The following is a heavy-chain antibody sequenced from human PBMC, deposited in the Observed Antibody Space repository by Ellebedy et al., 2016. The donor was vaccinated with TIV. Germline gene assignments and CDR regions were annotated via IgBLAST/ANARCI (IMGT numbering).Heavy chain of an antibody. CDR1: GYTLTAYP. CDR2: INTNTGNP. J-gene: IGHJ6*03. CDR3: ARDSRYNWNDWDYYHMDV. Sequence: ASVKVSCKASGYTLTAYPMNWVRQAPGQGLEWLGWINTNTGNPTYSQGFRGQFVFSLDTSVSTAYLEISRLRAEDTAVYYCARDSRYNWNDWDYYHMDVWGKGTTIIVSS. V-gene: IGHV7-4-1*02. D-gene: IGHD1-1*01.